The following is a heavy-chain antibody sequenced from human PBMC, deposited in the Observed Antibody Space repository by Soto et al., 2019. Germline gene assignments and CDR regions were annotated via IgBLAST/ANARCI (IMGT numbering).Heavy chain of an antibody. Sequence: DVQLLESGGDLVQPGGSLRLSCAASGFIFSNYAMSWVRQAPGKGLEWVSLIRGSGGPTNYADSVKGRVTVSRDNSKNILLLQMNSLRAEDTAVYYCVKDFRVGYDWTHDWGQGTLVTVSS. D-gene: IGHD5-12*01. V-gene: IGHV3-23*01. J-gene: IGHJ4*02. CDR3: VKDFRVGYDWTHD. CDR2: IRGSGGPT. CDR1: GFIFSNYA.